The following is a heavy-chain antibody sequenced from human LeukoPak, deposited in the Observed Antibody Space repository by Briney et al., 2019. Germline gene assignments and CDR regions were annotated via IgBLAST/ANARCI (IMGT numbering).Heavy chain of an antibody. D-gene: IGHD1-26*01. CDR1: GFTFSDYY. CDR3: AKGKLPLYYFDY. Sequence: GGSLRLSCAASGFTFSDYYMSWVRQAPGKGLEWVAVISYDGSNKYYADSVKGRFTISRDNSKNTLYLQMNSLRAEDTAVYYCAKGKLPLYYFDYWGQGTLVTVSS. J-gene: IGHJ4*02. V-gene: IGHV3-30*18. CDR2: ISYDGSNK.